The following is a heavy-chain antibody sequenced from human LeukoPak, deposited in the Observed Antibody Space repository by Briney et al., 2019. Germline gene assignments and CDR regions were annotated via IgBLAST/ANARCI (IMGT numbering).Heavy chain of an antibody. Sequence: ASVKVSCKASGYTFTGYFMHWVRQAPEQGLEWMGWINPNSGRTHYAQNFQDRVTMTGDTSITTAYMELSRLGSDDTAVYYCARAIYCGDDCYRNYYYYGMDVWGQGTTVTVSS. CDR1: GYTFTGYF. D-gene: IGHD2-21*02. CDR3: ARAIYCGDDCYRNYYYYGMDV. J-gene: IGHJ6*02. CDR2: INPNSGRT. V-gene: IGHV1-2*02.